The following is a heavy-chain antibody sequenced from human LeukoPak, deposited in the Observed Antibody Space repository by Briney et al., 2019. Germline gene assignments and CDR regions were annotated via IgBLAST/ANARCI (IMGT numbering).Heavy chain of an antibody. D-gene: IGHD3-9*01. Sequence: GRSLRLSCAASGFTFDDYAMHWVRQAPGRGLEWVSGISWNSGSIGYADSVKGRFTISRDNAKNSLYLQMNSLRAEDTALYYCAKEMKGDDILTLDYWGQGTLVSVSS. CDR3: AKEMKGDDILTLDY. CDR1: GFTFDDYA. J-gene: IGHJ4*02. CDR2: ISWNSGSI. V-gene: IGHV3-9*01.